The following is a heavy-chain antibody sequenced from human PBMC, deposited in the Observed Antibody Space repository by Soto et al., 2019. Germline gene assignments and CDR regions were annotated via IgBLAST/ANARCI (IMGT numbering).Heavy chain of an antibody. J-gene: IGHJ5*02. CDR3: ARTLAAADENWFDP. V-gene: IGHV4-34*01. D-gene: IGHD6-13*01. CDR2: INHSGST. Sequence: QVQLQQWGAGLLKPSETLSLTCAVYGGSFSGYYWSWIRQPPGKGLEWIGEINHSGSTNYNPSLKSRVTISVDTSKNQFSRKLSSVTAADTAVYYCARTLAAADENWFDPWGQGTLVTVSS. CDR1: GGSFSGYY.